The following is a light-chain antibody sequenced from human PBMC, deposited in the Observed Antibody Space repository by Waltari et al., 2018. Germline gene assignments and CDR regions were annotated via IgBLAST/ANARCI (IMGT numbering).Light chain of an antibody. Sequence: DIQMTQSPSTLSASVGDRVTITCRASQSISDWVAWYQHKPGKAPNLLIYEASSLESGVPSRFSGSGSGAEFTLTISSLQPDDFATYYCQKYDSVPLTFGGGTKVEIK. CDR1: QSISDW. V-gene: IGKV1-5*03. J-gene: IGKJ4*01. CDR3: QKYDSVPLT. CDR2: EAS.